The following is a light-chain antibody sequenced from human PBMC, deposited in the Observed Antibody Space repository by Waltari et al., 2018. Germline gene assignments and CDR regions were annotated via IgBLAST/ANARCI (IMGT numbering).Light chain of an antibody. CDR1: QSITNN. Sequence: EIVLTQSAATLSLSPGERAILPCRASQSITNNLAWYQQRPGQAPRLLIYDASNRATGIPARFSGSGSGTDFTLTISSLEPEDSAVYYCQQRYSWPRTFGQGTRLEI. J-gene: IGKJ1*01. CDR2: DAS. V-gene: IGKV3-11*01. CDR3: QQRYSWPRT.